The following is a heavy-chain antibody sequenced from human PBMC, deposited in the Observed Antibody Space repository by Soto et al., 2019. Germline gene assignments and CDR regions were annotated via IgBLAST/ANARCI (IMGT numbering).Heavy chain of an antibody. Sequence: QVQLVESGGGVVQPGWSLRLSCAASGFSISDYGMEWVRQAPGKGLEWVAIISYDGNNTYYADSVKGRFTISRDNSKDTLFLQMTGLLAEDTAVYYCAKGAGDRLSLGMDVWGQGTTVTVSS. D-gene: IGHD1-26*01. CDR1: GFSISDYG. J-gene: IGHJ6*02. CDR2: ISYDGNNT. V-gene: IGHV3-30*18. CDR3: AKGAGDRLSLGMDV.